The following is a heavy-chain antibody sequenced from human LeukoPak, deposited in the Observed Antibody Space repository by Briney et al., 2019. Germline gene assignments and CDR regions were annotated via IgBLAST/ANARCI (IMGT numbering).Heavy chain of an antibody. D-gene: IGHD1-1*01. Sequence: SETLSLTCTVSAGSISSYYWDWLRQSPGKGLEWIGYIYYTGTTKYNPSLTSRVTISIDTSKNQFSLKLSSVTAADTAVYYCATSVGTTGTTWGQGTLVIVSS. CDR2: IYYTGTT. J-gene: IGHJ4*02. CDR1: AGSISSYY. V-gene: IGHV4-59*08. CDR3: ATSVGTTGTT.